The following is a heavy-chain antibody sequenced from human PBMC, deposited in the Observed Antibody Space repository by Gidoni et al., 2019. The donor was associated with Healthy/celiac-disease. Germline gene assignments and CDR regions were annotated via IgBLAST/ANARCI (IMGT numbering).Heavy chain of an antibody. CDR1: GWSFSGYY. D-gene: IGHD5-18*01. V-gene: IGHV4-34*01. J-gene: IGHJ6*02. Sequence: VQLQQWGAGLLQPSETLSLTCAVYGWSFSGYYWSWIRQPPGKGLEWIGEINHSGSTNYNPSLKSRVTISVDTSKNQFSLKLSSVTAADTAVYYCARGFKGYSYGTFRYYGMDVWGQGTTVTVSS. CDR3: ARGFKGYSYGTFRYYGMDV. CDR2: INHSGST.